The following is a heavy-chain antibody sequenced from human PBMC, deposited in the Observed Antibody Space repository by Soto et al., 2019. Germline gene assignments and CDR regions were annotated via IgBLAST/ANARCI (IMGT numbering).Heavy chain of an antibody. CDR2: IIPIFGTA. CDR1: GGTFSSYA. V-gene: IGHV1-69*13. D-gene: IGHD3-22*01. CDR3: ARELTMYYYDSSGAFDI. Sequence: SVKVSCKASGGTFSSYAISWVRQAPGQGLEWVGGIIPIFGTANYAQKFQGRVTITADESTSTAYMELSSLRSEDTAVYYCARELTMYYYDSSGAFDIWGQGTMVTVSS. J-gene: IGHJ3*02.